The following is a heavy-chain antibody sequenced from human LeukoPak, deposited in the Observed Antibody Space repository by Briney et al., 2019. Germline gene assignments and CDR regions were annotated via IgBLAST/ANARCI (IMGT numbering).Heavy chain of an antibody. J-gene: IGHJ3*02. CDR1: GFTFTSIA. CDR3: ARAWERDAFDI. V-gene: IGHV3-53*01. CDR2: IYSGGNT. Sequence: GGSLRLSCAASGFTFTSIAMTWVRQAPGKGLERVSVIYSGGNTYYADSVKGRFTISRDNSNNTLYLQMNSLRAEDTAVYYCARAWERDAFDIWGQGTMVTVSS. D-gene: IGHD1-26*01.